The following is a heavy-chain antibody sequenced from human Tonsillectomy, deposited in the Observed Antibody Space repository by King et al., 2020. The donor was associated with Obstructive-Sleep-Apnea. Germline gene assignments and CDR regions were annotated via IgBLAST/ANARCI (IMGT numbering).Heavy chain of an antibody. CDR2: ISWNSGSI. J-gene: IGHJ6*02. Sequence: VQLVESGGGLVQPGRSLRLSCAASGFTFDDYAMHWVRQAPGKGLEWVSGISWNSGSIGYADSVKGRFTISRDNAKNSLYLQMNSLRAEDTALYYCAKVGDGYKQYYYGMDVWGQGTTVTVSS. D-gene: IGHD5-24*01. V-gene: IGHV3-9*01. CDR3: AKVGDGYKQYYYGMDV. CDR1: GFTFDDYA.